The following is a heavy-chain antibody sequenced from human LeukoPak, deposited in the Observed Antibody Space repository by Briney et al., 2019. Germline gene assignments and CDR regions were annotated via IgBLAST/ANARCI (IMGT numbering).Heavy chain of an antibody. CDR3: ARDRFGPGPQYYFDY. CDR1: GGTFSSYA. V-gene: IGHV1-69*13. CDR2: IIPIFGTA. Sequence: GASVKVSCKASGGTFSSYAISWVRQAPGQGLEWMGGIIPIFGTANYAQKFQGRVTITADESTSTAYMELSSLRSEDTAVYYCARDRFGPGPQYYFDYWGQGTLVTVSS. J-gene: IGHJ4*02. D-gene: IGHD3-16*01.